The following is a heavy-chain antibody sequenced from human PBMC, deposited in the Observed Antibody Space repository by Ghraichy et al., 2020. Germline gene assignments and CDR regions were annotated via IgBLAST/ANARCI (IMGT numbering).Heavy chain of an antibody. CDR1: GFSLSTSGVG. D-gene: IGHD2-8*02. V-gene: IGHV2-5*02. Sequence: SGPTLVKPTQTLTLTCTFSGFSLSTSGVGVGWIRQPPGTALEWLALIYWDDDKRYSPSLRNRLTITKDTSKNQVVLTMTNMDPVDTATYYCAYRLVVYAMGSGACDIWGQGTMVTVSS. J-gene: IGHJ3*02. CDR3: AYRLVVYAMGSGACDI. CDR2: IYWDDDK.